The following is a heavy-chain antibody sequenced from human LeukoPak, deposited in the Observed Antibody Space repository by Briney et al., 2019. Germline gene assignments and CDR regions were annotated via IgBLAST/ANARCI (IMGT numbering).Heavy chain of an antibody. CDR3: AREPHYYDSSGPFL. D-gene: IGHD3-22*01. V-gene: IGHV3-66*01. Sequence: GGSLRLSCAASGFILSNNYMSWVRQAPGKGLEWVSVMYRGGSTYYADAVKGRFSISRDNSKNTLYLQMNSLRAEDTAVYYCAREPHYYDSSGPFLWGRGTLVTVSS. CDR1: GFILSNNY. J-gene: IGHJ2*01. CDR2: MYRGGST.